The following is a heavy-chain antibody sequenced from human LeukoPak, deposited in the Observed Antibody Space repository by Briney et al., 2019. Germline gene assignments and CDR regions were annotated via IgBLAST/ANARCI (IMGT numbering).Heavy chain of an antibody. D-gene: IGHD3-22*01. V-gene: IGHV4-61*01. CDR1: GGSISSSDTHY. CDR3: ARARGGYYGSSAYYPAPAVDY. Sequence: SETLSLTCTVSGGSISSSDTHYWSWIRQPPGKGLEWIGYIYYSGSTNYNPSLKSRVTISVDTSKNQFSLKLSPVTAADTAVYYCARARGGYYGSSAYYPAPAVDYWGQGTLVTVSS. CDR2: IYYSGST. J-gene: IGHJ4*02.